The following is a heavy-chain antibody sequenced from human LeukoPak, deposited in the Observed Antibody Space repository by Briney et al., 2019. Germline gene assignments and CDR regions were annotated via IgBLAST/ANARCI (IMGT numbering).Heavy chain of an antibody. D-gene: IGHD3-22*01. Sequence: PSETLSLTCAVYGGSFSGYYWSWIRQPPGKGLEWIGEINHSGSTNYNPSLKSRVTISVDTSKNQFSLKLSSVTAADTAVYYCARTRTYYYDSSGYYSVFFDYWGQGTLVTVSS. CDR3: ARTRTYYYDSSGYYSVFFDY. V-gene: IGHV4-34*01. CDR1: GGSFSGYY. J-gene: IGHJ4*02. CDR2: INHSGST.